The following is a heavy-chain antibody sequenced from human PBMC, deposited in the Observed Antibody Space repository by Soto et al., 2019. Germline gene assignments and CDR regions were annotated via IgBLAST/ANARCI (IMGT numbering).Heavy chain of an antibody. CDR1: GFTFSDYY. J-gene: IGHJ5*02. CDR3: ARDPRGCSGVSCLIDP. Sequence: GGSLRLSCAASGFTFSDYYMSWIRQALGKGLEWVSYISSSGSTIYYADSVKGRFTISRDNAKNSLYLQMNSLRAEDTAVYYCARDPRGCSGVSCLIDPWGQGTLVTVSS. V-gene: IGHV3-11*01. CDR2: ISSSGSTI. D-gene: IGHD2-15*01.